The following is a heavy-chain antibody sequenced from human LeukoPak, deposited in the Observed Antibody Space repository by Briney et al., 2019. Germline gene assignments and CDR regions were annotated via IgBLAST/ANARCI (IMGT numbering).Heavy chain of an antibody. Sequence: GASVKVSCKASGYTFTSYAMNWVRQAPGQGLEWMGWINTNTGNPTYAQGFTGRFVFSLDTSVSTAYLQISSLKAEDTAVYHCARDRLAAAITGFDPWGQGTLVTVSS. V-gene: IGHV7-4-1*02. D-gene: IGHD6-13*01. CDR1: GYTFTSYA. CDR2: INTNTGNP. J-gene: IGHJ5*02. CDR3: ARDRLAAAITGFDP.